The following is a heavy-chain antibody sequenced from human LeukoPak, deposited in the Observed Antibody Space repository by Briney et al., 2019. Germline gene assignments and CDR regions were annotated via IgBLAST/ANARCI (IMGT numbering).Heavy chain of an antibody. V-gene: IGHV3-7*03. D-gene: IGHD6-19*01. CDR3: ARESGGQQWLSPFDY. Sequence: GGSLRLSCAGSGFTFSSYWMSWVRQAPGKGLEWVANIKQDGSEKYYVDSVKGRFTISRDNAKNSLYLQMNSLRAEDTAVYYCARESGGQQWLSPFDYWGQGTLVTVSS. J-gene: IGHJ4*02. CDR2: IKQDGSEK. CDR1: GFTFSSYW.